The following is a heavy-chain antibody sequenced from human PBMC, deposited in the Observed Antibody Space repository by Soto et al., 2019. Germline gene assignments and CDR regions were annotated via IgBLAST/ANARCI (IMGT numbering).Heavy chain of an antibody. D-gene: IGHD3-22*01. CDR2: IYYTGST. V-gene: IGHV4-31*03. CDR1: GGSTSSGGYY. Sequence: QVQLQESGPGLVKPSETLSLTCTVSGGSTSSGGYYWSWIRQHPGQDLEWIGYIYYTGSTFYNPSRETRAVISIDASKNQDSLKLTSVTAADTAVYYCARTYDGRGYSTFQYWGQGSQVIVSS. J-gene: IGHJ4*02. CDR3: ARTYDGRGYSTFQY.